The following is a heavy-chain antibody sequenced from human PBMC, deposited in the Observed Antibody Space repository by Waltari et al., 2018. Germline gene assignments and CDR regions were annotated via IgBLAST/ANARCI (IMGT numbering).Heavy chain of an antibody. CDR3: ASLTIFGVPQGFDI. CDR1: GGSISSSSYY. CDR2: IYYSGST. J-gene: IGHJ3*02. V-gene: IGHV4-39*01. Sequence: QLQLQESGPGLVKPSETLSLTCTVSGGSISSSSYYWGWIRQPPGKGLEWIGGIYYSGSTYYNPSLKSRVTISVDTSKNQFSLKLSSVTAADTAVYYCASLTIFGVPQGFDIWGQGTMVTVSS. D-gene: IGHD3-3*01.